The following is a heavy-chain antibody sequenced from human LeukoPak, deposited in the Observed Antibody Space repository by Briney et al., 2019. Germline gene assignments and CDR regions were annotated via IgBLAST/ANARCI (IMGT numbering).Heavy chain of an antibody. V-gene: IGHV3-7*01. CDR3: ARDTYGDYFFDY. CDR2: IKEDGSEK. D-gene: IGHD4-17*01. CDR1: GFTFSSYW. J-gene: IGHJ4*02. Sequence: GGSLRLSCAASGFTFSSYWMSWVRQAPGKGLEWVANIKEDGSEKHYVDSVKGRFTISRDNGKNSLYLQMNSLSAEDTAVYYCARDTYGDYFFDYWGQGTLVTVSS.